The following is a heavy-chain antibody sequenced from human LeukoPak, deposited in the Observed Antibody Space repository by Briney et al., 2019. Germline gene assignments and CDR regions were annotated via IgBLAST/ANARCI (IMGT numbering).Heavy chain of an antibody. V-gene: IGHV1-2*02. CDR2: INPNSGGT. CDR1: GYTFTGYY. J-gene: IGHJ4*02. D-gene: IGHD3-10*01. CDR3: ARGCFYTSGSYYNRLDY. Sequence: ASVKVSCKASGYTFTGYYMHWVRQAPGQGLEWMGWINPNSGGTNYAQKFQGRVTMTRDTSISAAYMELSRLRSDDTAIYYCARGCFYTSGSYYNRLDYWGQGTLVTVSS.